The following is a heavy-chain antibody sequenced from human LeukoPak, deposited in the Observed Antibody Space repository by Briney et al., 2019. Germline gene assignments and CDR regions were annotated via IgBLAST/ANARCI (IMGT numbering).Heavy chain of an antibody. V-gene: IGHV1-2*02. CDR2: INPKSGDT. J-gene: IGHJ4*02. Sequence: GASVKVSCKASGYTFTGYYMHWVRQAPGQGLEWMGWINPKSGDTNYAEKFQGRVTMTRDTSITTAYMEVSSLRSDDTAVYYCARDWLLRYSQGGLDYWGQGTLVTVSS. CDR3: ARDWLLRYSQGGLDY. CDR1: GYTFTGYY. D-gene: IGHD3-9*01.